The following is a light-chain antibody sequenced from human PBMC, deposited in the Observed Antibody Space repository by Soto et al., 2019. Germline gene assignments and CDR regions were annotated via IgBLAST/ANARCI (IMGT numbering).Light chain of an antibody. CDR3: HRYASSFGT. Sequence: EVVMTQFPATLSVSPGERATLSCWASQSVNRYLVWYQQKPGQAPRLLMYDASKRATGIPARFSGSGSGTDFTLTISSLEPEDFALYYCHRYASSFGTFGQGTKVDIK. J-gene: IGKJ1*01. V-gene: IGKV3-11*01. CDR1: QSVNRY. CDR2: DAS.